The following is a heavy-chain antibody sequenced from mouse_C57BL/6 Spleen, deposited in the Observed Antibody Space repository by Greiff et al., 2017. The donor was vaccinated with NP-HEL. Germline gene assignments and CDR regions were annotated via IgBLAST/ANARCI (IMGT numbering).Heavy chain of an antibody. J-gene: IGHJ2*01. CDR1: GYTFTSYW. D-gene: IGHD3-1*01. CDR3: ARDGARYYFDY. Sequence: VQLQQSGAELVRPGSSVKLSCKASGYTFTSYWMDWVKQRPGQGLEWIGNIYPSDSETHYNQKFKDKATLTVDKSSSTAYMQLSSLTSEDSAVYYCARDGARYYFDYWGQGTTLTVSS. CDR2: IYPSDSET. V-gene: IGHV1-61*01.